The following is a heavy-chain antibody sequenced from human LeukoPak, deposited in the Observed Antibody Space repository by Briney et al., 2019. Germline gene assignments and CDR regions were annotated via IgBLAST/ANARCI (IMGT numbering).Heavy chain of an antibody. CDR3: ARESPPSFY. Sequence: SETLSLTCTVSGGSISSYYWSWIRQPPGKGLEWIGYIYYSGSTNYNPSLKSRVTISVDTSKNQSSLKLSSVTAADTAVYYCARESPPSFYWGQGTLVTVSS. CDR1: GGSISSYY. J-gene: IGHJ4*02. CDR2: IYYSGST. V-gene: IGHV4-59*01.